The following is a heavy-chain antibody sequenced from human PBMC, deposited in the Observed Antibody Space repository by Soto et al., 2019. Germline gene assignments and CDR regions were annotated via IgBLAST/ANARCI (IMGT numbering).Heavy chain of an antibody. Sequence: GESLKISCKGSGYSFTNYWIHWVRQMAGKGLEWMGRIDPGDSYTNYSPSFQGHVTISVDKSISTAYLQWSSLQASDTAIYYCARLPPPTYCSGSTCSGYWGQGTLVTVSS. V-gene: IGHV5-10-1*01. D-gene: IGHD2-15*01. CDR1: GYSFTNYW. J-gene: IGHJ4*02. CDR3: ARLPPPTYCSGSTCSGY. CDR2: IDPGDSYT.